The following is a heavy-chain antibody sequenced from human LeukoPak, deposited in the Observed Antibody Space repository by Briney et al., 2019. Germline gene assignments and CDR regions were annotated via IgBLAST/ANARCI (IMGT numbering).Heavy chain of an antibody. D-gene: IGHD1-26*01. CDR1: GGTFSSYA. CDR2: IIPIFGTA. J-gene: IGHJ4*02. CDR3: ARAYSGRYSAEANYFDY. Sequence: SVKVSCKASGGTFSSYAISWVRQAPGQGLEWMGGIIPIFGTANYAQKFQGRVTITTDESTSTAYMELSSLRSEDTAVYYCARAYSGRYSAEANYFDYWGQGTLVTVSS. V-gene: IGHV1-69*05.